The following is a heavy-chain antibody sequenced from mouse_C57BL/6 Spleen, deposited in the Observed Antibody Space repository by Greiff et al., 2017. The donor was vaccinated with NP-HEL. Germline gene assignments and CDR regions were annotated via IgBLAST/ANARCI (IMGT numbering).Heavy chain of an antibody. D-gene: IGHD2-1*01. CDR1: GYTFTSYW. CDR3: ARSVVTSYFDY. CDR2: IHPNSGST. V-gene: IGHV1-64*01. J-gene: IGHJ2*01. Sequence: QVQLQQPGAELVKPGASVKLSCKASGYTFTSYWMHWVKQRPGQGLEWIGMIHPNSGSTNYNEKFKSKATLTVDKSSSTAYMHLSSLTSEDSAVYYCARSVVTSYFDYWGQGTTLTVSS.